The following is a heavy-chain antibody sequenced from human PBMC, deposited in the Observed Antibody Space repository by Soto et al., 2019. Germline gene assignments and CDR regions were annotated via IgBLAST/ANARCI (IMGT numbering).Heavy chain of an antibody. Sequence: GASLKISCKGSGFSFTSYWISWVRQMPGKGLEWMGRIDPSDSYTNYSPSFQGHVTISADKSISTAYLQWSSLKASDTSMYYCARLGGSGSPGAVWGQGTTVTVSS. V-gene: IGHV5-10-1*01. D-gene: IGHD3-10*01. CDR1: GFSFTSYW. CDR2: IDPSDSYT. CDR3: ARLGGSGSPGAV. J-gene: IGHJ6*02.